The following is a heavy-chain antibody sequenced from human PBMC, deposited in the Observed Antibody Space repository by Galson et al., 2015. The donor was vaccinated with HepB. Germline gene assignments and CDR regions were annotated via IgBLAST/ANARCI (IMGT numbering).Heavy chain of an antibody. V-gene: IGHV5-51*03. CDR3: ARATVESSGWPLFDY. D-gene: IGHD6-19*01. Sequence: QSGAEVKKPGESLKISCMGSGYSFTSNWIGWVRQMPGKGLEWMGIIYPGDSDTRYSPSFQGQVTISADKSISTAYLQWSSLKASDTAMYYCARATVESSGWPLFDYWGQGTLVTVSS. CDR2: IYPGDSDT. J-gene: IGHJ4*02. CDR1: GYSFTSNW.